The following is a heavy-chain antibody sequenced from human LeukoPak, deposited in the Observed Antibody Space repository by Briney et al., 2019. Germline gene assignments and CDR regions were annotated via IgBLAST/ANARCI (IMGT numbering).Heavy chain of an antibody. CDR3: ARDSSRNSSGWVDY. J-gene: IGHJ4*02. V-gene: IGHV3-23*01. CDR1: GFTFSNHS. CDR2: ISGSGGSA. Sequence: GGSLRLSCAGSGFTFSNHSMSWVRQAPGKGLEWLSSISGSGGSAYYADSVKGRFTISRDNSKNTLYLQMNSLRAEDTAVYYCARDSSRNSSGWVDYWGQGTLVTVSS. D-gene: IGHD6-19*01.